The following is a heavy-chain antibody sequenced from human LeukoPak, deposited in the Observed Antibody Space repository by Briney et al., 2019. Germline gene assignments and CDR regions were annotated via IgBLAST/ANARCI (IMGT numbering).Heavy chain of an antibody. V-gene: IGHV4-61*02. CDR1: GGSISSGSYY. CDR3: AREGPGEALIDY. Sequence: SETLSLTCTVSGGSISSGSYYWSWIRQPAGKGLEWIGRIYTSGSTNYNPSLKSRVTISVDTSKNQFSLKLSSVTAADTAVYYCAREGPGEALIDYWGQGTLVTVSS. CDR2: IYTSGST. D-gene: IGHD3-10*01. J-gene: IGHJ4*02.